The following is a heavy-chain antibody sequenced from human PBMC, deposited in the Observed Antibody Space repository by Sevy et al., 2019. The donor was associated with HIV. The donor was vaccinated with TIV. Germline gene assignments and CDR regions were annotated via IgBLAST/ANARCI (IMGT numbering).Heavy chain of an antibody. CDR3: AKVSPGTTVTRYYFDY. CDR2: ISWNSGSI. V-gene: IGHV3-9*01. D-gene: IGHD4-17*01. Sequence: GGFLRLSCAASGFTFDDYAMHWVRQAPGKGLEWVSGISWNSGSIGYADSVKGRFTISRDNAKNSLYLQMNSLRAEDTALYYCAKVSPGTTVTRYYFDYWGQGTLVTVSS. J-gene: IGHJ4*02. CDR1: GFTFDDYA.